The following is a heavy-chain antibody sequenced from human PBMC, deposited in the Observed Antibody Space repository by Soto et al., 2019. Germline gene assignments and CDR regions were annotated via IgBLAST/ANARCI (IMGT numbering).Heavy chain of an antibody. CDR3: AIRGASQWLKF. Sequence: GESLKISCKGSGYSFTSYWIGWVRQVPGKGLEWMGIIYTGDSDTRYSPSFQGQVTISADKSISTAYLQWSSLEASDTAIYYCAIRGASQWLKFWGQGTLVTVSS. CDR1: GYSFTSYW. J-gene: IGHJ4*02. CDR2: IYTGDSDT. V-gene: IGHV5-51*01. D-gene: IGHD6-19*01.